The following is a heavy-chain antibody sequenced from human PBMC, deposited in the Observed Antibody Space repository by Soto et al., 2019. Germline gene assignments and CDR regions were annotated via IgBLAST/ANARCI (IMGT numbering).Heavy chain of an antibody. CDR2: IRSKAYGGTT. D-gene: IGHD3-3*01. J-gene: IGHJ5*02. CDR3: ALDYDFWSGYYSFDP. CDR1: GFTFGDYA. Sequence: GGSLRLSCTASGFTFGDYAMSWFRQAPGKGLEWVGFIRSKAYGGTTEYAASVKGRFTISRDDSKSIAYLQMNSLKTEDTAVYYCALDYDFWSGYYSFDPWGQGTLVTVSS. V-gene: IGHV3-49*03.